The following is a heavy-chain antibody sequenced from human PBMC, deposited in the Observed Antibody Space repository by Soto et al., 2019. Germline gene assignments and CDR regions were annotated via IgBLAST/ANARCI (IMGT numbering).Heavy chain of an antibody. Sequence: SETLSLTCAVSGGSISSSNWWSWVRQPPGKGLEWIGEIYHSGSTNYNPSLKSRVTISVDKSKNQFSLKLSSVTAADTAVYYCATDSGRYYYGSGSYFLYWGQGTLVTVSS. CDR1: GGSISSSNW. CDR2: IYHSGST. J-gene: IGHJ4*02. V-gene: IGHV4-4*02. CDR3: ATDSGRYYYGSGSYFLY. D-gene: IGHD3-10*01.